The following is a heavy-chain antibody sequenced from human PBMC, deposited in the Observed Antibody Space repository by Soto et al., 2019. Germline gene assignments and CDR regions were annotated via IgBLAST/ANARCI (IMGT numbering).Heavy chain of an antibody. CDR2: ISAYNGNT. D-gene: IGHD5-18*01. Sequence: ASVTVSCKASVYTFTSYGISWVRPAPGQGLEWMGWISAYNGNTNYAQKLQGRVTMTTDTSTSTAYMELRSLRSDDTAVYYCAVGGNGYSYVDYWGQGTLVTVSS. J-gene: IGHJ4*02. V-gene: IGHV1-18*01. CDR3: AVGGNGYSYVDY. CDR1: VYTFTSYG.